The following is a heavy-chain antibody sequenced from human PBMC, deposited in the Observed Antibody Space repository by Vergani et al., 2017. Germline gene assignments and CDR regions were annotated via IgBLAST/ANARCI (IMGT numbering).Heavy chain of an antibody. J-gene: IGHJ6*02. CDR2: ISSSSSYI. Sequence: EVQLVESGGGLVKPGGSLRLSCAASGFTFSSYSMNWVRQAPGKGLEWVSSISSSSSYIYYADSVKGRFTISRDNAKNSLYLQMNSLRAEDTAVYYCARDLPHYYYYGMDGGGQGTTVTVS. CDR1: GFTFSSYS. CDR3: ARDLPHYYYYGMDG. V-gene: IGHV3-21*01.